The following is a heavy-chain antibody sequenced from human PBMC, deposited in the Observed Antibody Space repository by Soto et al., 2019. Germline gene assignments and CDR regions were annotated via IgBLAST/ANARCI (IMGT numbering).Heavy chain of an antibody. CDR3: AKDGSDGNDLYYYYGMDV. J-gene: IGHJ6*02. D-gene: IGHD1-1*01. Sequence: PGGSLRLSCAASGFTFSSYAMSWVRQAPGKGLEWVSAISGSGGSTYYADSVKGRFTISRDNSKDTLYLQMNSLRAEDTAVYYCAKDGSDGNDLYYYYGMDVWGQGTTVTVSS. CDR1: GFTFSSYA. CDR2: ISGSGGST. V-gene: IGHV3-23*01.